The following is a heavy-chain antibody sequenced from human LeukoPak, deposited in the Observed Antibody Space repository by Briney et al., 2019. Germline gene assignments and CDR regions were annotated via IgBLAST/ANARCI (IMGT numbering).Heavy chain of an antibody. CDR3: ARDRSVAGDY. D-gene: IGHD6-19*01. CDR2: IDPNSGGT. CDR1: GYTFTDYY. Sequence: ASVKVSCKASGYTFTDYYMHWVRQAPGQGLEWMGRIDPNSGGTSYAQKFQGRVTMTRDTSISTAYMELSRLTSDDTAIYYCARDRSVAGDYWGQGTLVTVSS. V-gene: IGHV1-2*06. J-gene: IGHJ4*02.